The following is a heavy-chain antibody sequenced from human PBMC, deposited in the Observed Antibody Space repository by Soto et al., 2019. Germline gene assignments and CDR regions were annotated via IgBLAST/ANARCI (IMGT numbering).Heavy chain of an antibody. Sequence: QVQLVESGGGVVQPGRSLRLSCAASGYVFNHYGLHWVRQAPGKGLEWLTLTSYDGSNKQYADSVKGRFTISRDDSKNTVYLQMNSLRVDDTAVYYCERWGGSRRSGYYSDHWGQGTLVTVSS. J-gene: IGHJ4*02. V-gene: IGHV3-33*01. D-gene: IGHD3-16*01. CDR3: ERWGGSRRSGYYSDH. CDR2: TSYDGSNK. CDR1: GYVFNHYG.